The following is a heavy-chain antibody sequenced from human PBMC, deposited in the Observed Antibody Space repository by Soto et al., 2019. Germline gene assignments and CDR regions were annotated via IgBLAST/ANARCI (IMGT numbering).Heavy chain of an antibody. CDR2: IYYSGST. J-gene: IGHJ4*02. V-gene: IGHV4-31*03. D-gene: IGHD3-3*01. Sequence: QVQLQESGPGLVKPSQTLSLTCTVSGGSISSGGYYWSWIRQHPGKGLEWIGYIYYSGSTYYNPSLKSRVTISVDTSKNPCSLKLSSVTAADTAVYYCARGIDFWSGRRYYFDYWGQGTLVTVSS. CDR1: GGSISSGGYY. CDR3: ARGIDFWSGRRYYFDY.